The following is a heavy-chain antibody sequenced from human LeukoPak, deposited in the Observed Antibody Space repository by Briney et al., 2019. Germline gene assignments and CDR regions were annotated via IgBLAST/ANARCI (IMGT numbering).Heavy chain of an antibody. D-gene: IGHD3-22*01. CDR2: IYNSGST. V-gene: IGHV4-59*08. CDR1: GGSISTYY. Sequence: SETLSLTCTVSGGSISTYYWSWIRQPPGKGLEWIGNIYNSGSTNYNPSLKSRVTMSVDTAKNHFSLKLSSVTAADTAVYYCARGGDSSGYYLQDAFDIWGQGTMVTVSS. CDR3: ARGGDSSGYYLQDAFDI. J-gene: IGHJ3*02.